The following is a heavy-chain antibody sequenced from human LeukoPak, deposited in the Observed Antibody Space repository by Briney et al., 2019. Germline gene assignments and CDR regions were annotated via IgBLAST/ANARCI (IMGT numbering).Heavy chain of an antibody. CDR2: ISSSGSTI. D-gene: IGHD6-19*01. J-gene: IGHJ4*02. CDR1: GFTFSDYY. Sequence: PGGSLRLPCAASGFTFSDYYTSWIRQAPGKGLEWVSYISSSGSTIYYADSVKGRFTISRDNAKNSLYLQMNSLRAEDTAVYYCAGVRADREGYFDYWGQGTLVTVSS. CDR3: AGVRADREGYFDY. V-gene: IGHV3-11*01.